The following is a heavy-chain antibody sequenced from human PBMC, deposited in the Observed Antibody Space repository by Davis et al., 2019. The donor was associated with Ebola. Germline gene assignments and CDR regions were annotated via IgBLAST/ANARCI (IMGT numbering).Heavy chain of an antibody. Sequence: ASVPVSCKASVYTFPSYGITWVRQAPGHGLEWMGWINPHNGNTNYAQNVQGRVTMTTVTSTSTAYMEMGSLRSDDTAVYFCARAQFPTTSDHWGQGTLVTVSS. CDR3: ARAQFPTTSDH. J-gene: IGHJ4*02. CDR2: INPHNGNT. CDR1: VYTFPSYG. V-gene: IGHV1-18*04. D-gene: IGHD1-1*01.